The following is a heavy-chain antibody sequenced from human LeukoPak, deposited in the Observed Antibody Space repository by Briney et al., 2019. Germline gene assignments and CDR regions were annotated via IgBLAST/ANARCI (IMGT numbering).Heavy chain of an antibody. CDR1: GDSVSSNSAA. V-gene: IGHV6-1*01. J-gene: IGHJ4*02. D-gene: IGHD3-10*01. CDR3: ARSSGYFDY. CDR2: TYYRSKWYN. Sequence: SQTLSLTCAISGDSVSSNSAAWNWIRQSPSSGLEWLGRTYYRSKWYNDYAVSVKSRITVNPDTSKNQFSLQLTSVTPEDTAVYYCARSSGYFDYWGQGTLVTVSS.